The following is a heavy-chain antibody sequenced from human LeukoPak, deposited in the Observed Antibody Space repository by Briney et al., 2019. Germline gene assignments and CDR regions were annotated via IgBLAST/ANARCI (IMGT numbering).Heavy chain of an antibody. CDR2: INPSGDST. V-gene: IGHV1-46*01. CDR1: GYTFTSYG. D-gene: IGHD2-8*02. J-gene: IGHJ4*02. Sequence: ASVKVSCKASGYTFTSYGISWVRQAPGQGLEWMGLINPSGDSTSYSQKFQGRVTVTSDMSTTTFYMELSSLRSEDTAVYYCARERVGRLVAPFDYWGQGTLVTVSS. CDR3: ARERVGRLVAPFDY.